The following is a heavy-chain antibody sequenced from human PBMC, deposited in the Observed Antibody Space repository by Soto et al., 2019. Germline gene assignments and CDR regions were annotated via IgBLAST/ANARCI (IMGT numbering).Heavy chain of an antibody. J-gene: IGHJ4*02. D-gene: IGHD6-19*01. CDR3: GRFGQGLAVDY. V-gene: IGHV3-30-3*01. CDR2: ISYDGSNK. CDR1: GFTFSSYA. Sequence: QVQLVESGGGVVQPGRSLRLSCAASGFTFSSYAMHWVRQAPGKGLEWVAVISYDGSNKYYADSVKGRFTISRDNSKNTVYLQIDSLRAEDTAVYFWGRFGQGLAVDYWGQGTLVTVSS.